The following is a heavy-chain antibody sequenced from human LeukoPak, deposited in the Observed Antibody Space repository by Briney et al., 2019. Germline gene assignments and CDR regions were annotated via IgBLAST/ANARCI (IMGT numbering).Heavy chain of an antibody. CDR3: TIVRGYCGGDCYS. CDR2: IKSKTDGGTS. CDR1: GFTFSNAW. D-gene: IGHD2-21*02. J-gene: IGHJ4*02. Sequence: PGGSLTLSCAASGFTFSNAWMGWVRQAPGKGLEWVGRIKSKTDGGTSEYAAPVKGRFSISRDESKKTVYLQMYSLKTEDTAVYYCTIVRGYCGGDCYSWGQGTLVTVSS. V-gene: IGHV3-15*01.